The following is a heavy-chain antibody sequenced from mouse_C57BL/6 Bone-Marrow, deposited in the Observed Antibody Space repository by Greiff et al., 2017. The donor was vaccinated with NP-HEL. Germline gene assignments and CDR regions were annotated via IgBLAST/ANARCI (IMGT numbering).Heavy chain of an antibody. V-gene: IGHV14-4*01. D-gene: IGHD1-1*01. J-gene: IGHJ2*01. Sequence: EVQLQQSGAELVRPGASVKLSCTASGFNFKDDYMHWVKQRPEQGLEWIGWIDPENGDTEYASKFQGKATITVDTSSNTAYLQLSSLTSEDTAIYYCTSYYGSGDYWGQGTTLTVSS. CDR2: IDPENGDT. CDR3: TSYYGSGDY. CDR1: GFNFKDDY.